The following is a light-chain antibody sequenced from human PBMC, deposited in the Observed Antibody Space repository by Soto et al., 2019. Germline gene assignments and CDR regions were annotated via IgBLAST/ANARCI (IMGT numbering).Light chain of an antibody. J-gene: IGLJ1*01. Sequence: QSVLTQPPSVSGAPGQRVTISCTGSSSNIGAGYDVHWYQQLPGTAPKLLIYGNSNRPSGVPDRFSGSKSGPSASLAITGLHAEDDADYSCQSHDSSPRGTVFGTGTKLTVL. CDR2: GNS. CDR3: QSHDSSPRGTV. V-gene: IGLV1-40*01. CDR1: SSNIGAGYD.